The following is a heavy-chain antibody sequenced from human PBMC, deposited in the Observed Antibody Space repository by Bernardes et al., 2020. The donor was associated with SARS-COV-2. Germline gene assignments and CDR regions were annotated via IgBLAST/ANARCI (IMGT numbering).Heavy chain of an antibody. D-gene: IGHD3-16*01. Sequence: GGSLRLSCTASGFAFGDNFMSWFRQAPGDGLEWVGLIRDKASGGTPEYAASVKGRFTISRDDSNSVAYLQMNSLKVEDTAVYYCSLGSPRHLECWGQGTLVTVSS. CDR3: SLGSPRHLEC. CDR1: GFAFGDNF. V-gene: IGHV3-49*03. CDR2: IRDKASGGTP. J-gene: IGHJ4*02.